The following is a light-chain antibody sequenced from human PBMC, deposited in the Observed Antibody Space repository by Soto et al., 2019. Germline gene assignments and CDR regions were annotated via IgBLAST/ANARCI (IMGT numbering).Light chain of an antibody. CDR3: QQSYSAPPLT. V-gene: IGKV1-39*01. CDR1: QNIDIF. Sequence: DIQMTQYPASLSASVGDRVTITCRASQNIDIFLSWYHQKPGRAPNLLIYGASTLQNRVPSRFSGSGSGTDFSLTISSLQPEDFGTYYCQQSYSAPPLTFGAGTKVDI. CDR2: GAS. J-gene: IGKJ4*01.